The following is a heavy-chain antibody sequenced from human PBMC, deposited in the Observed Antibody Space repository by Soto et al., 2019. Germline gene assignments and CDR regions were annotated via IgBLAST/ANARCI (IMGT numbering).Heavy chain of an antibody. D-gene: IGHD3-22*01. Sequence: EVQLVESGGGLVQPGGSLRLSCAASGFTLSSYDMNWVRQAPGKGLEWVSYISSSSSTIFYADSVKGRFTISRDNAKNSLYLQMNSLRDEGTAMYYCARGADYDSSGIRLNWFDPWGPGTLVTVSS. J-gene: IGHJ5*02. V-gene: IGHV3-48*02. CDR1: GFTLSSYD. CDR2: ISSSSSTI. CDR3: ARGADYDSSGIRLNWFDP.